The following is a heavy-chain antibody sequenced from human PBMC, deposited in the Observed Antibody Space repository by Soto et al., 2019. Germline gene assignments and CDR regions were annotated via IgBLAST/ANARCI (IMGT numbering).Heavy chain of an antibody. V-gene: IGHV1-69*02. Sequence: SVKVSCKASGGTFSSYTISWVRQAPGQGLEWMGRIIPILGIANYAQKFQGRVTITADKSTSTAYMELSSLRSEDTAVYYCARGAGITGTNNWFDPWGQGTLVTVSS. CDR3: ARGAGITGTNNWFDP. CDR2: IIPILGIA. CDR1: GGTFSSYT. J-gene: IGHJ5*02. D-gene: IGHD1-20*01.